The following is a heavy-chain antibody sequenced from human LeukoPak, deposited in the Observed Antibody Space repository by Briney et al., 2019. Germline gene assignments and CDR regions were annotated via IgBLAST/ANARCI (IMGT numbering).Heavy chain of an antibody. D-gene: IGHD6-13*01. CDR3: ARSALPERRIRSSSWYYFDY. Sequence: KPSQTLSLTCAVSGGSISSGGYSWSWIRQPPGKGLEWIGYNYHSGSTYYNPSLKSRVTISVDRSKNQFSLKLSSVTAADTAVYYCARSALPERRIRSSSWYYFDYWGQGTLVTVSS. CDR2: NYHSGST. V-gene: IGHV4-30-2*01. J-gene: IGHJ4*02. CDR1: GGSISSGGYS.